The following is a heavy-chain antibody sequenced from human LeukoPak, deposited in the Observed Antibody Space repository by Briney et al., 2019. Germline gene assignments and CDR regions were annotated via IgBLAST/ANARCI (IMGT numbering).Heavy chain of an antibody. Sequence: PSETLSLTCIVSGGSIISNSYWWGWIRQPPGKGLEWIGSINYIGSTHYNPALKIRVTISVDTSKNQFSLNLNSVTAVDTAVYYCPRRVGSGYWYFDTWGQGTLVTVSS. J-gene: IGHJ4*02. CDR1: GGSIISNSYW. V-gene: IGHV4-39*01. D-gene: IGHD5-18*01. CDR2: INYIGST. CDR3: PRRVGSGYWYFDT.